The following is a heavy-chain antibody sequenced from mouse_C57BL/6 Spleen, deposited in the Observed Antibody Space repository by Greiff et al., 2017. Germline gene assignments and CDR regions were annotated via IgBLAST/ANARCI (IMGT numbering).Heavy chain of an antibody. V-gene: IGHV1-82*01. D-gene: IGHD2-1*01. J-gene: IGHJ2*01. CDR3: AREGYYGNPYYFDY. CDR2: IYPGDGDT. CDR1: GYAFSSSW. Sequence: VMLVESGPELVKPGASVKISCKASGYAFSSSWMNWVKQRPGKGLEWIGRIYPGDGDTNYNGKFKGKATLTADKSSSTAYMQLSSLTSEDSAVYFCAREGYYGNPYYFDYWGQGTTLTVSS.